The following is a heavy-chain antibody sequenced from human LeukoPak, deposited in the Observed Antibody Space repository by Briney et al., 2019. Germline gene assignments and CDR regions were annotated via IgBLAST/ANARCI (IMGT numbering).Heavy chain of an antibody. D-gene: IGHD6-6*01. V-gene: IGHV4-34*01. CDR3: ARAPRIAARNRFDP. J-gene: IGHJ5*02. CDR1: GGSFSGYY. Sequence: NPSETLSLTCAVYGGSFSGYYWSWIRQPPGKGLEWIGEINHSGSTNYNPSLKSRVTISVDTSKNQFSLKLSSVTAADTAVYYCARAPRIAARNRFDPWGQGTLVTVSS. CDR2: INHSGST.